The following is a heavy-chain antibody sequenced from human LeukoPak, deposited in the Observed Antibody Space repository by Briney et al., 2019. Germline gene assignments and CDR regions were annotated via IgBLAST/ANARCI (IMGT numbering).Heavy chain of an antibody. Sequence: GESLKISCKGSGYSFTNYWISWVRQMPGKGLEWMGKIDPSDSYTNYSPSFQGQVTISADKSISTAYLQWSSLKASDTAMYHCASRVVGFGEFPDAFDIWGQGTMVTVSS. D-gene: IGHD3-10*01. CDR2: IDPSDSYT. V-gene: IGHV5-10-1*04. CDR1: GYSFTNYW. J-gene: IGHJ3*02. CDR3: ASRVVGFGEFPDAFDI.